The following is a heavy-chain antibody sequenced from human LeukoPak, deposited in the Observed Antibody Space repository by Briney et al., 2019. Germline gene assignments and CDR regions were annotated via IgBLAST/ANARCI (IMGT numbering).Heavy chain of an antibody. Sequence: PSETLSLTCTVSGGSISSYYWSWIRQPPGKGLEWIGYIYYSGSTNYNPSLKSRVTISVDTSKNQFSLKLSSVTAADTAVYYCARDATAMALFDYWGQGTLVTVSS. D-gene: IGHD5-18*01. V-gene: IGHV4-59*01. CDR2: IYYSGST. J-gene: IGHJ4*02. CDR1: GGSISSYY. CDR3: ARDATAMALFDY.